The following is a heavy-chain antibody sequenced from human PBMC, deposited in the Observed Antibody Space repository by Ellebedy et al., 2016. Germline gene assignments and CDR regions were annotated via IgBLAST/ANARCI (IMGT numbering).Heavy chain of an antibody. CDR3: ATVGKGYYGSGSYYNDNGMDV. CDR1: GYTLTELS. CDR2: FDPEDGET. V-gene: IGHV1-24*01. D-gene: IGHD3-10*01. J-gene: IGHJ6*02. Sequence: ASVKVSCKVSGYTLTELSMHWVRQAPGKGLEWMGGFDPEDGETIYAQKFQGRVTMTEDTSTDTAYMELSSLRSEDTAVYYCATVGKGYYGSGSYYNDNGMDVWGQGTTVTFSS.